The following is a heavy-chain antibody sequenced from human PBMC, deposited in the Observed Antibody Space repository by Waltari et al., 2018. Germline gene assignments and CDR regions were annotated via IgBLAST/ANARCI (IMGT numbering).Heavy chain of an antibody. CDR1: GFTFSSYG. CDR2: IWYDGSNK. Sequence: QVQLVESGGGVVQPGRSLRLSCAASGFTFSSYGMHWVRQAPGKGLEWVAVIWYDGSNKYYADSVKGRVTISRDNSKNTLYLQMNSLRAEDTAVYYCAKDRSSSSDAFDIWGQGTMVTVSS. CDR3: AKDRSSSSDAFDI. D-gene: IGHD6-13*01. J-gene: IGHJ3*02. V-gene: IGHV3-33*06.